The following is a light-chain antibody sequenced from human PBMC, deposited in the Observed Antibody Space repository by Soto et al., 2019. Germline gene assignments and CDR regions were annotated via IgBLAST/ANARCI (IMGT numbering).Light chain of an antibody. V-gene: IGLV1-44*01. Sequence: QSVLTQPPSASGTPGQRVTLSCSGSSSNIGSKGVNWYQQLPGTAPKLLIYSNNQRPSGVPDRFTGSKSGTSASLAIRGLQSEDETDYYCAAWDDRLKAWVFGGGTKLTVL. CDR2: SNN. CDR3: AAWDDRLKAWV. J-gene: IGLJ3*02. CDR1: SSNIGSKG.